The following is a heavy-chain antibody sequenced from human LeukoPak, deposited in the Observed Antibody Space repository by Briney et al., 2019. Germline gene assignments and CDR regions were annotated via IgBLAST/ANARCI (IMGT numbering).Heavy chain of an antibody. V-gene: IGHV3-53*01. CDR1: GFTVSSNY. CDR3: VHNGHYYDSSGYFDY. CDR2: IYSGGST. D-gene: IGHD3-22*01. J-gene: IGHJ4*02. Sequence: GGSLRLSCAASGFTVSSNYMSWVRQAPGKGLEWVSVIYSGGSTYYADSVKGRFTISRDNSKNTLYLQMNSLRAEDTAVYYCVHNGHYYDSSGYFDYWGQGTLVTVSS.